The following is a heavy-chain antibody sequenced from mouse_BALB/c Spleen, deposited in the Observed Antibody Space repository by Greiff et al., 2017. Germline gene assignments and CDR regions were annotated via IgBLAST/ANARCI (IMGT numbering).Heavy chain of an antibody. D-gene: IGHD1-1*01. Sequence: VQLKQTGPELVKPGASVKISCKASGYSFTDYIMLWVKQSHGKSLEWIGNINPYYGSTSYNLKFKGKATLTVDKSSSTAYMQLNSLTSEDSAVYYCARWGLTTVVADYWGQGTTLTVSS. CDR3: ARWGLTTVVADY. J-gene: IGHJ2*01. CDR2: INPYYGST. CDR1: GYSFTDYI. V-gene: IGHV1-39*01.